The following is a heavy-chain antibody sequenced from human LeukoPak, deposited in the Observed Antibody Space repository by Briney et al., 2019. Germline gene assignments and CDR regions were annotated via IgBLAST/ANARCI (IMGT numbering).Heavy chain of an antibody. D-gene: IGHD6-13*01. J-gene: IGHJ3*02. CDR1: GGSIRSYY. CDR2: IYYSGST. V-gene: IGHV4-59*01. Sequence: PSETLSLTCTVSGGSIRSYYWSWIRQPPGKGLEWIGYIYYSGSTNYNPSLKSRVTISVDTSKTQLSLKLSSVTAADTAVYYCARDRDSSSWYGTNDAFDIWGQGTMVTVSS. CDR3: ARDRDSSSWYGTNDAFDI.